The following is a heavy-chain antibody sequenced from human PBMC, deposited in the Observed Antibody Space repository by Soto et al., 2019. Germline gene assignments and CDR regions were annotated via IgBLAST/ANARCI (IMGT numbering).Heavy chain of an antibody. V-gene: IGHV1-8*01. CDR2: MNPNSGNT. Sequence: GASVKVSCKASGYTFTSYDINWVRQATGQGLEWMGWMNPNSGNTGYAQKFQGRVTMTRNTSISTAYMELSSLRSEDTAVYYCARTSGLLRFLEWFPEPYYYYYMDVWGKGTTVTVSS. CDR3: ARTSGLLRFLEWFPEPYYYYYMDV. D-gene: IGHD3-3*01. J-gene: IGHJ6*03. CDR1: GYTFTSYD.